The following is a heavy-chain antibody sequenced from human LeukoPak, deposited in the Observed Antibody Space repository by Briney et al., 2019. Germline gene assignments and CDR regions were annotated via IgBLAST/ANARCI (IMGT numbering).Heavy chain of an antibody. V-gene: IGHV1-18*01. CDR2: ISAYNGNT. D-gene: IGHD3-9*01. Sequence: ASVKVSCKASGYTFTSYGISWVRQAPGQGLEWMGWISAYNGNTNYAQKLQGRVTMTTDTSTSTAYMELRSLRSDDTAVYYCARLYDIVTGSPEVDVWGQGTTVTVSS. CDR1: GYTFTSYG. J-gene: IGHJ6*02. CDR3: ARLYDIVTGSPEVDV.